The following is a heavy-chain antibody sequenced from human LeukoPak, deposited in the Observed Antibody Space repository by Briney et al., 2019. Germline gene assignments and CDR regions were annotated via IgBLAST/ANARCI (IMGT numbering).Heavy chain of an antibody. Sequence: GGSLRLSCAASGFTFSNYGMHWVRQAPGKGLEYVSAISSNGGSTYYANSVKGRFTISRDNSKNTLYLQMNSLRAEDTAVYYCARVAIFGEDYFDYWGQGTLVTVSS. D-gene: IGHD3-3*01. J-gene: IGHJ4*02. V-gene: IGHV3-64*01. CDR3: ARVAIFGEDYFDY. CDR2: ISSNGGST. CDR1: GFTFSNYG.